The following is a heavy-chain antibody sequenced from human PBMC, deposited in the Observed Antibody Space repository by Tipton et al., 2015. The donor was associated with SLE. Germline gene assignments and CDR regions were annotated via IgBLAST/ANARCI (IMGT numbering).Heavy chain of an antibody. V-gene: IGHV4-59*11. CDR2: IYYSGST. D-gene: IGHD3-16*01. Sequence: TLSLTCTVSGGSISSHYWSWIRQPPGEGLEWSGYIYYSGSTNYNPSLKSRVTMSVDTSKNQFSLKLSSVTAADTAVYYCARDLGGDYFDYWGQGTLVTVSS. CDR3: ARDLGGDYFDY. J-gene: IGHJ4*02. CDR1: GGSISSHY.